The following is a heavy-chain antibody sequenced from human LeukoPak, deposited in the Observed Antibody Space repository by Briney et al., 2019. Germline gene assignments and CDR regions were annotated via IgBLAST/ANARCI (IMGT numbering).Heavy chain of an antibody. CDR1: GVSISTDGYY. D-gene: IGHD2-21*01. Sequence: SQTLPLTCTASGVSISTDGYYWSRLRPHPGKGLEWNRYIYYSGNSCYNPYIRSRVTVAVDTSKNQVSMKLSSETAADTAVYYCASGGAYCGAGCYLPLFDSWGQGTMVTVS. J-gene: IGHJ4*02. V-gene: IGHV4-31*03. CDR3: ASGGAYCGAGCYLPLFDS. CDR2: IYYSGNS.